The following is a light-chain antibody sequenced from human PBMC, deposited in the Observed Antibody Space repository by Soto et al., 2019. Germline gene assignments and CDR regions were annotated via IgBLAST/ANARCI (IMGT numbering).Light chain of an antibody. V-gene: IGKV1D-12*01. J-gene: IGKJ3*01. CDR1: QGISTW. CDR3: QQANSFPFT. Sequence: DIQMTQSPSSVSASVGDRVTMTCRASQGISTWLAWYQQKPGKAPKLLINAASRLQNGVPSRFSGSGSGTAFNVTISRLQAEDFANYFCQQANSFPFTFGPGTKVDIK. CDR2: AAS.